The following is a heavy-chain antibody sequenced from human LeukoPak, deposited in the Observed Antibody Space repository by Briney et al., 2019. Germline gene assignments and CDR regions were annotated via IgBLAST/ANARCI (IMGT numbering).Heavy chain of an antibody. CDR2: TYYRSKWYN. CDR3: ARGRLILTDQRGYYYYMDV. V-gene: IGHV6-1*01. J-gene: IGHJ6*03. Sequence: SQTLSLTCAISGDSVSSNSAAWNWIRQSPSRGLEWLGRTYYRSKWYNDYAVSVKSRITINPDTSKNQFSLQLNSVTPEDTAVYYCARGRLILTDQRGYYYYMDVWGKGTTVTVSS. D-gene: IGHD3-9*01. CDR1: GDSVSSNSAA.